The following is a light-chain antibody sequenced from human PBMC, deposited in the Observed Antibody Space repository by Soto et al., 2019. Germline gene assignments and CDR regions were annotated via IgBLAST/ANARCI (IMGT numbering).Light chain of an antibody. CDR3: QQYNNWPPWT. CDR1: QSVSSN. V-gene: IGKV3-15*01. Sequence: EIVMTQSPATLSVSPGERATLSCRASQSVSSNLAWYQHKPGQAPRLLIYGSSTRATGIPARFSGSGSGTQFTLTIRSLQSEDFAVYYCQQYNNWPPWTFGQGTMVEIK. CDR2: GSS. J-gene: IGKJ1*01.